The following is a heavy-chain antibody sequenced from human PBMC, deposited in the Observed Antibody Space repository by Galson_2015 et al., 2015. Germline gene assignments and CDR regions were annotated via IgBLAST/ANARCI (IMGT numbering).Heavy chain of an antibody. CDR1: GFTFSSYG. CDR2: IWYDGSNK. CDR3: ARDLMGYYYYGMDV. V-gene: IGHV3-33*01. Sequence: SLRLSCAASGFTFSSYGMHWVRQAPGKGLEWVAAIWYDGSNKYYADSVKGRFTISRDNSKNTLYLQMNSLRAEDTAVYYCARDLMGYYYYGMDVWGQGTTVTVSS. D-gene: IGHD3-16*01. J-gene: IGHJ6*02.